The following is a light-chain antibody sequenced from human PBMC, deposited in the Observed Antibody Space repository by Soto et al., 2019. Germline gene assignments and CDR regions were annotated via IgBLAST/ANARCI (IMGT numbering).Light chain of an antibody. Sequence: QSVLTQPPSVSGAPRQRVSISCSGATSNIGNNAVNWYQQLPGKAPKLLIYFDDLMPSGGSDRFSGSKSGTSASLAISGLQYEDDADYYCAAWDDSLNVVLFGGGTKLTVL. CDR1: TSNIGNNA. V-gene: IGLV1-36*01. CDR2: FDD. J-gene: IGLJ2*01. CDR3: AAWDDSLNVVL.